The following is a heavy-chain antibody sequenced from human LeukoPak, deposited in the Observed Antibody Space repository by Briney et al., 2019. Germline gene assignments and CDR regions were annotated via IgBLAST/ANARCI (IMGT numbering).Heavy chain of an antibody. Sequence: TETLSLTCTVSGDSISAYYWSWIRRPPGRGLEWIGYIDDSGNTNYNPSLKTQVTISLDKSKNQFSLQLNFVTAADTAMYYCARSDSHGSGSHTVFDAFDIWGQGTRVTVSS. CDR2: IDDSGNT. D-gene: IGHD3-10*01. CDR1: GDSISAYY. J-gene: IGHJ3*02. CDR3: ARSDSHGSGSHTVFDAFDI. V-gene: IGHV4-59*01.